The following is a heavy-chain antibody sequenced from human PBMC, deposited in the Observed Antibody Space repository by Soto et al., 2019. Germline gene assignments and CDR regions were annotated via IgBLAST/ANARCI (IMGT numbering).Heavy chain of an antibody. J-gene: IGHJ5*02. CDR2: INAGNGNT. CDR3: ARGGGWYVWLDL. Sequence: ASVKVSCKASGYTFTSYAMHWVRQAPGQRLEWMGWINAGNGNTKYSQKFQGRVTITRDTSASTAYMELSSLRSEDTAVYYCARGGGWYVWLDLWGQGSLDTVSS. CDR1: GYTFTSYA. D-gene: IGHD6-19*01. V-gene: IGHV1-3*01.